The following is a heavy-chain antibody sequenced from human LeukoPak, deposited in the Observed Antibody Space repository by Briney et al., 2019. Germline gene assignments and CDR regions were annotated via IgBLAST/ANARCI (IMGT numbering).Heavy chain of an antibody. CDR1: GYTFTSYY. J-gene: IGHJ4*02. D-gene: IGHD3-3*01. V-gene: IGHV1-46*01. Sequence: GASVNVSCKASGYTFTSYYMHWVRQAPGQGLEWMGIINPSGGSTSYAQKFQGRVTMTRDTSTSTVYMELSSLRSEDTAVCYCARDRSRSGYYSYYFDYWGQGTLVTVSS. CDR2: INPSGGST. CDR3: ARDRSRSGYYSYYFDY.